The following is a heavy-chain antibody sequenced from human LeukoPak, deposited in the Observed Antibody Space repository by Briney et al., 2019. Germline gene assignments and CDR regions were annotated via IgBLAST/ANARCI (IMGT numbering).Heavy chain of an antibody. Sequence: GGSLRLSCAASGFTFSSYWMSWVRQAPGKGLEWVANIKQDGSEKYYVDSVKGRFTISRDNAKNSLYLQMNSLRAEDTAVYYCARGWSSGFRSSNDYWGQGTLVTVSS. D-gene: IGHD6-19*01. J-gene: IGHJ4*02. V-gene: IGHV3-7*04. CDR2: IKQDGSEK. CDR3: ARGWSSGFRSSNDY. CDR1: GFTFSSYW.